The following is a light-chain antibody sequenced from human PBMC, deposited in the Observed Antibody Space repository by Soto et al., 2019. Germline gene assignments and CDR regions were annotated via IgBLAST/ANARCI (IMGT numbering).Light chain of an antibody. V-gene: IGLV2-8*01. J-gene: IGLJ2*01. CDR3: SSYGGSNNYVL. CDR1: SSDVGAYNY. CDR2: EVN. Sequence: QSALIQPPSVSGSPGQSVTISCTGTSSDVGAYNYVSWYQHHPGNAPKLIISEVNKRPSGVPDRFSGSKSGNTASLTVSGLQAEDEADYYCSSYGGSNNYVLFGGGTKLTVL.